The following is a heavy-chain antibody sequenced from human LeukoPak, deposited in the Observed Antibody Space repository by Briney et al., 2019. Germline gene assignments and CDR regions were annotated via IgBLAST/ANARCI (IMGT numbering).Heavy chain of an antibody. Sequence: PGGSLRLSCAASGFTFSGSAMHWVRQASGKGLEWVGRIRSKTDGGTTDYAAPVKGRFTISRDDSKNTLYLQMNSLKTEDTAVYYCTSTWGIHSNYGYFDYWGQGTLVTVSS. V-gene: IGHV3-15*01. CDR1: GFTFSGSA. CDR3: TSTWGIHSNYGYFDY. D-gene: IGHD4-11*01. J-gene: IGHJ4*02. CDR2: IRSKTDGGTT.